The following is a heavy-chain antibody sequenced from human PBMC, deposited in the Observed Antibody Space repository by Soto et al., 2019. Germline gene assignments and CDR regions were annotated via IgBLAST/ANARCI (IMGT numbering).Heavy chain of an antibody. CDR2: IIPIFGTA. J-gene: IGHJ5*02. D-gene: IGHD3-22*01. Sequence: QVQLVQSGAEVKKPGSSVKVSCKASGGTFSSYAISWVRQAPGQGLEWMGGIIPIFGTANYAQKFQGRVTITADEXTXXAYMELSSLRSEDTAVYYCASITMIVGERGSWFDPWGQGTLVTVSS. CDR3: ASITMIVGERGSWFDP. CDR1: GGTFSSYA. V-gene: IGHV1-69*12.